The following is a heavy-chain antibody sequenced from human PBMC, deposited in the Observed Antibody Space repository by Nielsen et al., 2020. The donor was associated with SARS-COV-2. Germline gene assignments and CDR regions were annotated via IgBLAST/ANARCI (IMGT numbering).Heavy chain of an antibody. CDR3: VKDIGGLHTGTFDL. D-gene: IGHD5-12*01. J-gene: IGHJ2*01. Sequence: SVKGRFTVSRDNARDSLSLQMNSLGVEDTAVYYCVKDIGGLHTGTFDLWGRGTLVTVSS. V-gene: IGHV3-21*01.